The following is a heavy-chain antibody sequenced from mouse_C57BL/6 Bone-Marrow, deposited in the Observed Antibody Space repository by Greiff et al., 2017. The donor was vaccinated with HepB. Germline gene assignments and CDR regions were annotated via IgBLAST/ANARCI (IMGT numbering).Heavy chain of an antibody. J-gene: IGHJ2*01. CDR1: GYTFTDHT. D-gene: IGHD3-2*02. CDR3: ALATAQAKDYFDY. Sequence: VQLQESDAELVKPGASVKISCKVSGYTFTDHTIHWMKQRPEQGLEWIGYIYPRDGSTKYNEKFKGKATLTADKSSSTAYMPLNSLTSEESAVYFCALATAQAKDYFDYWGQGTTLTVSS. CDR2: IYPRDGST. V-gene: IGHV1-78*01.